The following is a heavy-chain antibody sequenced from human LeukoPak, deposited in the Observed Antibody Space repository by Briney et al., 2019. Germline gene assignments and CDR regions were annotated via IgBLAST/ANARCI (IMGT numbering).Heavy chain of an antibody. J-gene: IGHJ4*02. CDR1: GYTFTSCY. CDR2: INPSGGST. Sequence: ASVKVSCKAAGYTFTSCYMHWVRQAPGQGLEWMGIINPSGGSTSYAQKFQGRVTMTRDTSTSTVYMELSSLRSEDTAVYYCARHKGVYYFDYWGQGTLVTVSS. CDR3: ARHKGVYYFDY. V-gene: IGHV1-46*01. D-gene: IGHD5/OR15-5a*01.